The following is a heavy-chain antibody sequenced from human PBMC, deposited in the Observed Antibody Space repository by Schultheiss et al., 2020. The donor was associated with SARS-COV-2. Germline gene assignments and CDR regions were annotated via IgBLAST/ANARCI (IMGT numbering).Heavy chain of an antibody. CDR1: GFTFSSYA. CDR3: ARVWDSSSSLHYFDY. Sequence: GGSLRLSCAASGFTFSSYAMSWVRQAPGKGLEWVSAISGSGGSTYYADSVKGRFTISRDNAKNSLYLQMNSLRAEDTAVYYCARVWDSSSSLHYFDYWGQGTLVTVSS. CDR2: ISGSGGST. V-gene: IGHV3-23*01. D-gene: IGHD6-6*01. J-gene: IGHJ4*02.